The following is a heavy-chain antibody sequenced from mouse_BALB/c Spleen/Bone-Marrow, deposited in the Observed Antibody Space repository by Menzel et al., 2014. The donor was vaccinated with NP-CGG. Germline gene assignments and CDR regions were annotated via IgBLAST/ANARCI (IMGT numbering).Heavy chain of an antibody. CDR2: LNNGGTFT. CDR3: ALNWYSAD. D-gene: IGHD4-1*02. Sequence: VMLVESAGDFVKPEGPLKLSWAVSGCTFSSYGLSWVRQASNKSLEWVATLNNGGTFTYNPGSLTGRFTTYNDNAMNPPYLQMSSRKSEGTAMYYCALNWYSADWGLGTLVTGSA. CDR1: GCTFSSYG. V-gene: IGHV5-6*02. J-gene: IGHJ3*01.